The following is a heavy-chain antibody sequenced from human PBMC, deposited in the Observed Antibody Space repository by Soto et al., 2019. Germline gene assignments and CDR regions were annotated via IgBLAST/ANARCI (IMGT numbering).Heavy chain of an antibody. J-gene: IGHJ4*02. CDR3: ARGRAYGSGTYYVYFDF. CDR2: IYPGDSDT. D-gene: IGHD3-10*01. V-gene: IGHV5-51*01. Sequence: GESLKISCKGSGYNFATYWIGWVRQMPGKGLEWMGIIYPGDSDTTYNPSFQGQVTISVDKSISTAYLQWSSLKASDTAMYYCARGRAYGSGTYYVYFDFWGQGILVTVSS. CDR1: GYNFATYW.